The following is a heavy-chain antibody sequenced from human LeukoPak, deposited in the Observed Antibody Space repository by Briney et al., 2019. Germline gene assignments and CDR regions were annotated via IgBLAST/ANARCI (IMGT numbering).Heavy chain of an antibody. D-gene: IGHD1/OR15-1a*01. CDR2: IYSGGST. CDR1: GFTVSSNY. J-gene: IGHJ4*02. CDR3: ARDGNTAAYDY. Sequence: GGSLRLSCAASGFTVSSNYMSWVRQAPGKGLEWVSVIYSGGSTYYADPVKGRFTISRDNSKNTLYLQMNSLRAEDTAVYYCARDGNTAAYDYWGQGTLVTVSS. V-gene: IGHV3-66*02.